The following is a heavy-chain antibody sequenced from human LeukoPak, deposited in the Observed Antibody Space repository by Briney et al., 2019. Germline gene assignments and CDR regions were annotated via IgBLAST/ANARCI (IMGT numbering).Heavy chain of an antibody. D-gene: IGHD3-16*01. CDR1: GFTFSSYA. CDR3: ASKSRSAWGYYFDY. V-gene: IGHV3-23*01. Sequence: GALRLSCAASGFTFSSYAMSWFRQAPGKGLEWVSAISGSGGSTYYADSVKGRFTLSRDNSKNTLYLQMNSLRAEDTAVYYCASKSRSAWGYYFDYWGQGTLVTVSS. J-gene: IGHJ4*02. CDR2: ISGSGGST.